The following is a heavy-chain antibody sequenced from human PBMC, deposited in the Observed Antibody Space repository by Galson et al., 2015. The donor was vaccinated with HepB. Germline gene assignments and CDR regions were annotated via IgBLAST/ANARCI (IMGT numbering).Heavy chain of an antibody. V-gene: IGHV3-53*01. J-gene: IGHJ4*02. D-gene: IGHD7-27*01. CDR3: AQLGTGY. CDR2: IHGGNNK. Sequence: SLRLSCAASGFSIRSHYMNWVRQAPGKGLEWVSVIHGGNNKYYAEPVKGRFTMARDDSINTLYLQMNSLRAEDTAVYYCAQLGTGYWGQGTPVTVSS. CDR1: GFSIRSHY.